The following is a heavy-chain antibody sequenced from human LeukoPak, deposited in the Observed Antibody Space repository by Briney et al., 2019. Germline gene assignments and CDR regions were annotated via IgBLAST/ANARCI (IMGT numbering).Heavy chain of an antibody. CDR1: GFTFSSYG. J-gene: IGHJ4*02. CDR2: IWYDGSNK. CDR3: ARDRDSSGSWEINFDY. Sequence: SGGSLRLSCAAFGFTFSSYGMHWVRQAPGKGLEWVAVIWYDGSNKYYADSVKGRFTISRDNSKNTLYLQMNSLRVKDTAVYYCARDRDSSGSWEINFDYWGQGTLVTVSS. V-gene: IGHV3-33*01. D-gene: IGHD6-13*01.